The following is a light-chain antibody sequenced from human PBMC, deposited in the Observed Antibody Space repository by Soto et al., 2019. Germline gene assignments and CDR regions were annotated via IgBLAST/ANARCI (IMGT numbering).Light chain of an antibody. Sequence: ELVLTQSPGTMSLSPGERATLSCRASQSVSSRYLAWYPQKPGQAHRLLSYGASSRSTGIPDRFSGSGSGTDFTLTISRLETEDFAVYYCQQYGGSALYTFGQGTKLEIK. CDR1: QSVSSRY. J-gene: IGKJ2*01. CDR2: GAS. CDR3: QQYGGSALYT. V-gene: IGKV3-20*01.